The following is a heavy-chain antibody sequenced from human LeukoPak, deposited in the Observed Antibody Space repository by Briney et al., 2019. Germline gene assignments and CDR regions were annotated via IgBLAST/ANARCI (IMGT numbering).Heavy chain of an antibody. CDR2: ISWNSGSI. V-gene: IGHV3-9*01. CDR3: AKDVSYGGGFDY. D-gene: IGHD2-21*01. Sequence: GGSLRLSCAASGFTFDDYAMHWVRQAPGKGLEWVSGISWNSGSIGYADSVKGRFTISRDNVKNSLYLQMNSLRAEDTALYYCAKDVSYGGGFDYWGQGTLVTVSS. CDR1: GFTFDDYA. J-gene: IGHJ4*02.